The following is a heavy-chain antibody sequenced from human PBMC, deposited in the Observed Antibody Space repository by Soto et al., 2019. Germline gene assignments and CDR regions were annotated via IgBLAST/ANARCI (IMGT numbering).Heavy chain of an antibody. CDR1: GGSISSGGYS. Sequence: QQQLQESGSGLVKPSQTLSLTCTVSGGSISSGGYSWNWIRQPPGKGLEWIGYIFHTGSTYYNPSLKXXVXIXXDRSKNQFSLKLTSVTAADTAVYYCARAPTDAFDIWGQGTMVTVSS. V-gene: IGHV4-30-2*01. CDR3: ARAPTDAFDI. CDR2: IFHTGST. J-gene: IGHJ3*02.